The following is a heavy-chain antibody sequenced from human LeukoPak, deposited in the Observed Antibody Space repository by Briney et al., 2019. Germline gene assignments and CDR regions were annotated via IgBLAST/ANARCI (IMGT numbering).Heavy chain of an antibody. CDR1: GYTFTSYA. V-gene: IGHV1-3*01. CDR2: INAGNGNT. J-gene: IGHJ4*02. D-gene: IGHD1-26*01. Sequence: GASVKVSCKASGYTFTSYAMHWVRQAPGQRLEWMGWINAGNGNTKYSQKFQGRVTITRDTSASTAYMELSSLRSEDTAVYYCARGSEWEPEVDYWGQGTLVTVSS. CDR3: ARGSEWEPEVDY.